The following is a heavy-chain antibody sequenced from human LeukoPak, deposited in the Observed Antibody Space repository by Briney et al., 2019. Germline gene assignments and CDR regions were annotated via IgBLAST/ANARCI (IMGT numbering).Heavy chain of an antibody. J-gene: IGHJ6*02. V-gene: IGHV4-59*02. CDR1: GDSVSSHY. CDR3: ARGHYGLDV. Sequence: PSETLSLTCTVSGDSVSSHYWSWIRQPPGKGLEWIGYIYYSGSTNYNPSLKSRVTISVDMSNNQISLKLTSVTTADTAVYYCARGHYGLDVWGQGTTVIVSS. CDR2: IYYSGST.